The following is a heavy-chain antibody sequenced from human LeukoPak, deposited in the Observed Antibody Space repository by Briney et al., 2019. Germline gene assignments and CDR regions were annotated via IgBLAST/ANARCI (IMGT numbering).Heavy chain of an antibody. CDR1: AFTFSSYE. CDR3: ARESTDYYGMDV. J-gene: IGHJ6*02. CDR2: ISSSGSTI. Sequence: AGGSLRLSCAASAFTFSSYEMNWVRQAPGKGLEWVSYISSSGSTIYYADSVKGRFTISRDNAKNSLHLQMNSLRAEDTAVYYCARESTDYYGMDVWGQGTTVTVSS. V-gene: IGHV3-48*03. D-gene: IGHD1-1*01.